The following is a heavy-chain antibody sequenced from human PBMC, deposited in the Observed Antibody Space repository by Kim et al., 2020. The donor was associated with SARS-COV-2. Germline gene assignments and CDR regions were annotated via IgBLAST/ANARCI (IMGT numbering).Heavy chain of an antibody. CDR3: AKEMYYYDSSGYYPYYFDY. D-gene: IGHD3-22*01. J-gene: IGHJ4*02. V-gene: IGHV3-23*01. Sequence: RFTISRDNSKNTLYLQMNSLGAEDTAVYYCAKEMYYYDSSGYYPYYFDYWGQGTLVTVSS.